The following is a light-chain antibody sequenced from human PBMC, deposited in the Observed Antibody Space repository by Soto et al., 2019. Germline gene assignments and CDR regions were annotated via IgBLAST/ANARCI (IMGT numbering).Light chain of an antibody. CDR2: EVS. Sequence: QSVLTQPPSASGSPGQSVTISCTGTSSDIGVYNYVSWYQQHLGKAPKLMIYEVSKRPSGVSDRFSGSKSGNTASLTFSGLQAEDEADYYCSSYAGSNVVFGTGTKFTVL. V-gene: IGLV2-8*01. CDR3: SSYAGSNVV. J-gene: IGLJ1*01. CDR1: SSDIGVYNY.